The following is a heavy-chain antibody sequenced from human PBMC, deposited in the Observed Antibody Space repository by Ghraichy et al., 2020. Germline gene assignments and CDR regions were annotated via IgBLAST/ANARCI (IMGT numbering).Heavy chain of an antibody. V-gene: IGHV3-30-3*01. D-gene: IGHD1-26*01. CDR2: ISYDGSKK. J-gene: IGHJ6*03. CDR3: ARGKPSTRMDYYYYYYMDV. CDR1: GFTFSSYD. Sequence: GGSLRLSCAASGFTFSSYDMNWVRQAPGKGLEWVALISYDGSKKYYAESVKGRFTISRDNSKNTLYLQVNSLRPEDTAVYYCARGKPSTRMDYYYYYYMDVWGKGTTATVAS.